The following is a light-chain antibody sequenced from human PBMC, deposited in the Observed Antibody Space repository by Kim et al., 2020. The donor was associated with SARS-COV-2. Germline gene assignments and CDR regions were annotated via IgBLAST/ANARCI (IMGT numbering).Light chain of an antibody. Sequence: YPGERATLSCRPSQSVSSYLAWYQQQPGQAPRLLIYDASNRATGIPARFSGSGSGTDFTLTISSLEPEDFAVYYCQQRSNWPPMYTFGQGTKLEI. J-gene: IGKJ2*01. CDR2: DAS. CDR3: QQRSNWPPMYT. V-gene: IGKV3-11*01. CDR1: QSVSSY.